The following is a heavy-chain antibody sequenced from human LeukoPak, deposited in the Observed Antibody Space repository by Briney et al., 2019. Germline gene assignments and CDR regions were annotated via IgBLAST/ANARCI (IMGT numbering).Heavy chain of an antibody. CDR2: IKEGGSEK. CDR3: VRDSDRRSDH. J-gene: IGHJ4*02. CDR1: GFILSSYW. V-gene: IGHV3-7*05. Sequence: PGGSLRLSCAASGFILSSYWMSWVRQAPGKGLEWVASIKEGGSEKYYVDSVKGRFTISRDSAKNSLYLQMNSLRAEDTAVYYCVRDSDRRSDHWGQGTLVTVSS. D-gene: IGHD3-22*01.